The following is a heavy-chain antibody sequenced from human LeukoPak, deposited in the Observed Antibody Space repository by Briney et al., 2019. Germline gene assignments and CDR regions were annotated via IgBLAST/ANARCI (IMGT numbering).Heavy chain of an antibody. CDR3: TTIRRAYDSSGFDY. D-gene: IGHD3-22*01. CDR1: GFTFSNAW. CDR2: VKSNSDGGTT. Sequence: PGGSLRLSCAASGFTFSNAWMTWVRQAPGKGLEWVGRVKSNSDGGTTDYAAPVQGRFSISKDHSRNTLYLQMNSLKSEDTAMYYCTTIRRAYDSSGFDYWGQGTLVTVSS. V-gene: IGHV3-15*01. J-gene: IGHJ4*02.